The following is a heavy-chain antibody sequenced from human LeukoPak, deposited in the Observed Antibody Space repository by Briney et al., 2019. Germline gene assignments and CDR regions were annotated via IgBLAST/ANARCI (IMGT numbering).Heavy chain of an antibody. CDR3: AKDPHPYSSSGYEYFQH. V-gene: IGHV3-30*18. CDR1: GFTFSSYG. Sequence: GGSLRLSCAASGFTFSSYGMHWVRQAPGKGLEWVAVISYDGSNKYYADSVKGRFTISRDNSKNTLYLQMNSLRAEDTAVYYCAKDPHPYSSSGYEYFQHWGQGTLVTVSS. J-gene: IGHJ1*01. D-gene: IGHD6-13*01. CDR2: ISYDGSNK.